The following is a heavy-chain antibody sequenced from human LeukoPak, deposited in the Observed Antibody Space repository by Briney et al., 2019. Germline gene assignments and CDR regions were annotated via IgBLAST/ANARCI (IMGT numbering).Heavy chain of an antibody. J-gene: IGHJ6*03. V-gene: IGHV4-34*01. CDR3: ARLYLAGEGYYYYYMDV. CDR1: GGSFSGYY. D-gene: IGHD3-10*01. Sequence: SETLSLTCAVYGGSFSGYYWSWIRQPPGKGLEWIGEINHSGSTNYNPSLKSRVTISVDTSKNQFSLKLSSVTAADTAVYYCARLYLAGEGYYYYYMDVWGKGTTVTVSS. CDR2: INHSGST.